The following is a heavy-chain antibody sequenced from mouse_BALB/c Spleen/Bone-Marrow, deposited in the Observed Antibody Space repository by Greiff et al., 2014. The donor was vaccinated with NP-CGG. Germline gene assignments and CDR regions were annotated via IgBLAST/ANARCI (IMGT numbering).Heavy chain of an antibody. D-gene: IGHD2-4*01. Sequence: EVQLQQSGAELVKPRASVKLSCTASGFNIKDTYMHWVKQRPEQGLERIGRIDPANGNTKYDPKFQGKATITADTSSNTAYLQLSSLTSEDTAVYYCAKYGGLRYAMDYWGQGTSVTVSS. CDR2: IDPANGNT. CDR3: AKYGGLRYAMDY. J-gene: IGHJ4*01. V-gene: IGHV14-3*02. CDR1: GFNIKDTY.